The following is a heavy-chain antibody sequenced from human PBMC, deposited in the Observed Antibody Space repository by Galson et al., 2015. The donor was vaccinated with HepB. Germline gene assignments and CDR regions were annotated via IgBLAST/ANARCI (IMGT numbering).Heavy chain of an antibody. CDR1: GFTFSSYG. CDR2: ISYDGSNK. D-gene: IGHD3-9*01. Sequence: SLRLSCAASGFTFSSYGMHWVRQAPGKGLEWVAVISYDGSNKYYADSVKGRFTISRDNSKNTLYLQMNSLRAEDTAVYYCAKNFGDILTGYKEYYFDYWGQGTLVTVSS. J-gene: IGHJ4*02. V-gene: IGHV3-30*18. CDR3: AKNFGDILTGYKEYYFDY.